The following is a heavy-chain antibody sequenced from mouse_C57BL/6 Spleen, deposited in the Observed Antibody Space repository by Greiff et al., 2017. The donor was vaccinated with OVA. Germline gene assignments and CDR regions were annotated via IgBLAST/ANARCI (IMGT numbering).Heavy chain of an antibody. V-gene: IGHV2-4*01. CDR3: ATYYSNFAWFAY. Sequence: VQLQQSGPGLVQPSQSLSITCTVSGFSLTSYGVHWVRQPPGKGLEWLGVIWSGGSTDYTAAFISRLSISKDNSKSQVFFKMNSLQADDTAIYYCATYYSNFAWFAYWGQGTLVTVSA. CDR1: GFSLTSYG. CDR2: IWSGGST. J-gene: IGHJ3*01. D-gene: IGHD2-5*01.